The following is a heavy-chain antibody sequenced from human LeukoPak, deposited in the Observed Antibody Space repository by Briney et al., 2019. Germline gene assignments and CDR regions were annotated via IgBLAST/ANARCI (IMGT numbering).Heavy chain of an antibody. Sequence: SVKVSCKASGGTFSNYAISWVRQAPGQGLEWMGGIIPIFGTANYAQKFQGRVTITTDESTSTAYMELSSLRSEDTAVYYCARDSQQLVQDYYYGMDVWGQGTTVTVSS. CDR3: ARDSQQLVQDYYYGMDV. V-gene: IGHV1-69*05. CDR2: IIPIFGTA. D-gene: IGHD6-13*01. CDR1: GGTFSNYA. J-gene: IGHJ6*02.